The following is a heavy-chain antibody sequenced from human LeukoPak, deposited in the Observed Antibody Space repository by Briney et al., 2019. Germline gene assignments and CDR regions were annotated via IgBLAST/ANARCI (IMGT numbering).Heavy chain of an antibody. J-gene: IGHJ6*02. CDR1: GFTFSSYG. V-gene: IGHV3-30*18. D-gene: IGHD3-3*01. Sequence: GGSLRLSCAASGFTFSSYGMHWVRQAPGKGLEWVAVISYDGSNKYYADSVKGRFTISRDNSKNTLYLQMSSLRAEDTAVYYCAKAAVTTRSGYTTASMDVWGQGTTVTVSS. CDR2: ISYDGSNK. CDR3: AKAAVTTRSGYTTASMDV.